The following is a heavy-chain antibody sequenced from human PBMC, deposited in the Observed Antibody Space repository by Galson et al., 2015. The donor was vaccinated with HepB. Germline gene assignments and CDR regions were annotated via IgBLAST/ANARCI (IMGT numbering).Heavy chain of an antibody. CDR1: GYTFTGYY. J-gene: IGHJ5*02. Sequence: SVKVSCKASGYTFTGYYMHWVRQAPGQGLEWMGRINPNSGGTNYAQKFQGRVTMTRDTSISTAYMELSRLRSDDTAVYYCARGGAAAANWFDPWGQGTLVTVSS. D-gene: IGHD6-13*01. CDR3: ARGGAAAANWFDP. CDR2: INPNSGGT. V-gene: IGHV1-2*06.